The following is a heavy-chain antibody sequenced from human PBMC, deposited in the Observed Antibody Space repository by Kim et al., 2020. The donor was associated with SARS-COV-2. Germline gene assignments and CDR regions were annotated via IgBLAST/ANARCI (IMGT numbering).Heavy chain of an antibody. Sequence: SETLSLTCTVSGGSVSSGSYYWSWIRQPPGKGLEWIGYIYYSGSTNYNPSLKSRVTISVDTSKNQFSLKLSSVTAADTAVYYCARGLSPKLMVRWGFDYWGQGTLVTVSS. V-gene: IGHV4-61*01. J-gene: IGHJ4*02. CDR2: IYYSGST. D-gene: IGHD2-8*01. CDR1: GGSVSSGSYY. CDR3: ARGLSPKLMVRWGFDY.